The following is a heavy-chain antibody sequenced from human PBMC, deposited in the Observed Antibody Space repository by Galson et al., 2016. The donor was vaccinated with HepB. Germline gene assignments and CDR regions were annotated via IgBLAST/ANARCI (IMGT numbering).Heavy chain of an antibody. CDR2: INPDDSDT. CDR3: ARLRGFDAFEI. V-gene: IGHV5-51*01. D-gene: IGHD3-10*01. J-gene: IGHJ3*02. Sequence: QSGAEVKKPGESLKISCKGSGYNFATYWIGWVRQMPGKGLEWMGIINPDDSDTRYSPSFQGQVTISADKSISTACLQWTSLKASDTAMYYCARLRGFDAFEIWGQGTMVTVS. CDR1: GYNFATYW.